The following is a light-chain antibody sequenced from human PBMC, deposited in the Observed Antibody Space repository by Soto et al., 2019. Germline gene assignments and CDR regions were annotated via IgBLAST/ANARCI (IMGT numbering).Light chain of an antibody. V-gene: IGLV2-23*01. Sequence: QSALTQPASVSGSRGQSITISCTGTSSDVGNYNLVSWYQQYPDKAPKVMIYEGSKRPSGVSNRFSGSKSGNTASLTISGLQAEDEADYYCCSYAGSSSLVFGGGTKVTVL. CDR1: SSDVGNYNL. CDR3: CSYAGSSSLV. CDR2: EGS. J-gene: IGLJ3*02.